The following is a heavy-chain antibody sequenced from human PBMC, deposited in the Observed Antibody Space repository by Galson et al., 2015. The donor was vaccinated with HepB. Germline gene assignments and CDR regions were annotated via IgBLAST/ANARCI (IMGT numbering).Heavy chain of an antibody. CDR3: ARATLGWFDP. CDR2: IRSSGSTTI. Sequence: SLRLSCAASGFTLSDYYMTWIRQAPGRGLEWVSYIRSSGSTTIHYADSVKGRFTISRDNAKNSLYLQMNSLRAEDSAVYYCARATLGWFDPWGQGTLVTVSS. CDR1: GFTLSDYY. D-gene: IGHD2/OR15-2a*01. V-gene: IGHV3-11*01. J-gene: IGHJ5*02.